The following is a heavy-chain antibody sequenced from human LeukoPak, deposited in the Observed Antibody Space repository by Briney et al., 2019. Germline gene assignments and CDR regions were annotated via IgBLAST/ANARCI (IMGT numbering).Heavy chain of an antibody. CDR2: ISWNSGSI. Sequence: GGSLRLSCAASGFTFDDYAMHWVRQAPGKGLEWVSGISWNSGSIGYADSAKGRFTISRDNAKNSLYLQMNSLRAEDTALYYCAKGTRQFHSSGWYAEFDYWGQGTLVTVSS. J-gene: IGHJ4*02. CDR3: AKGTRQFHSSGWYAEFDY. D-gene: IGHD6-19*01. CDR1: GFTFDDYA. V-gene: IGHV3-9*01.